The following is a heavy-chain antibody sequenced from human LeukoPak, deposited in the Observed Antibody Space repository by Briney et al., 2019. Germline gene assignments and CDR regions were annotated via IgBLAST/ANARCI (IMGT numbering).Heavy chain of an antibody. CDR2: IKRDGSET. D-gene: IGHD3-9*01. V-gene: IGHV3-7*04. Sequence: PGGSLRLSCAPSGFTFSNHWMSWVRQAPGKGLEWVANIKRDGSETHYVDSVKGRFTISRDNAKNSLYLQMNSLRAEDTAVYYCARDAWTYDWSGGYFDCWGQGTLVTVSS. CDR1: GFTFSNHW. CDR3: ARDAWTYDWSGGYFDC. J-gene: IGHJ4*02.